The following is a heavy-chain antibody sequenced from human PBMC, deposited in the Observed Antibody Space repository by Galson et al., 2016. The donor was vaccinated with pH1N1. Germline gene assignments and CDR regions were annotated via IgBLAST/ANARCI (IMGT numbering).Heavy chain of an antibody. D-gene: IGHD5-18*01. CDR3: ARGDDFGYFIDQ. CDR1: GFTFSAYW. CDR2: VYTDGGRT. Sequence: SLRLACAASGFTFSAYWMHWVRQAPGKGLVWVSRVYTDGGRTGYADSVRGRFTISRDNAKNTLYLQMSSLRAEDTAVYYCARGDDFGYFIDQWGQGTLVAVSS. J-gene: IGHJ4*02. V-gene: IGHV3-74*01.